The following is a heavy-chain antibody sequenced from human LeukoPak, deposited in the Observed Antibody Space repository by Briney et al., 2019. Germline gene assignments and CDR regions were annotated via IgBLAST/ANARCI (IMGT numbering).Heavy chain of an antibody. J-gene: IGHJ4*02. CDR3: VRSVVTTTPVFDN. CDR1: GYTFTGYY. V-gene: IGHV1-2*02. Sequence: ASVKVSCKTSGYTFTGYYIHWVRQAPGQGLEWMGWVNPNSGATNSAQNFQGRVTMSRDTSISTAYMESSRLRSDDTAVYYCVRSVVTTTPVFDNWGQGTLVTVAS. D-gene: IGHD2-21*02. CDR2: VNPNSGAT.